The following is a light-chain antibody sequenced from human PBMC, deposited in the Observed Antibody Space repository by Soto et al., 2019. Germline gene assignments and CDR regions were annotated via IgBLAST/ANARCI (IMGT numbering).Light chain of an antibody. CDR1: QSVSSSF. V-gene: IGKV3-20*01. CDR2: GAS. CDR3: QQYGSSPWT. Sequence: EIVLTQSPGTLSLSPGERATLSCRASQSVSSSFLAWYQQKPGQAPRLLIYGASSRATGIPDRFSGSGSGKDFPLTISRLEPEDFAVYYCQQYGSSPWTFGRGTKVEIK. J-gene: IGKJ1*01.